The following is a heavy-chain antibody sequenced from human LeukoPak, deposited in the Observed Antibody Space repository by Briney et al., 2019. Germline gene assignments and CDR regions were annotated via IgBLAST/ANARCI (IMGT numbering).Heavy chain of an antibody. J-gene: IGHJ6*04. CDR2: IIPIFGTA. D-gene: IGHD5-12*01. V-gene: IGHV1-69*01. Sequence: SVKVSCKASGGTFSSYAISWVRQAPGQGLEWMGGIIPIFGTANYAQKFQGRVTITADESTGTAYMELSSLRSEDTAVYYCARTDGQVATMPLYYYYGMDVWGKGTTVTVSS. CDR1: GGTFSSYA. CDR3: ARTDGQVATMPLYYYYGMDV.